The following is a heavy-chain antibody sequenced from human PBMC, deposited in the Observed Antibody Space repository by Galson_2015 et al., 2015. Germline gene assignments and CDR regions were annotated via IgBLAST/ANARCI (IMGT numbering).Heavy chain of an antibody. D-gene: IGHD2-2*01. CDR3: ARGYCSITTCYFDY. CDR2: IYPGDSDT. J-gene: IGHJ4*02. V-gene: IGHV5-51*01. CDR1: GYRFSSNW. Sequence: QSGAEVKKPGESLQISCKGSGYRFSSNWIGWVRQMPGKGLEWMGIIYPGDSDTRYSPSFQGLVTISADKSISTAYLQWSSLKASDSAMYYCARGYCSITTCYFDYWGQGTLVTVSS.